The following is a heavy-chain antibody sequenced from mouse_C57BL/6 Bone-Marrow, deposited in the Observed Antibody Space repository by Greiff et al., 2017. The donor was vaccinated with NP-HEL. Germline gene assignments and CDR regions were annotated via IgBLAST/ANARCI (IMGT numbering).Heavy chain of an antibody. CDR2: IDPETGGT. Sequence: QVQLQQPGAELVRPGASVTLSCKASGYTFTDYEMHWVKQTPVHGLEWIGAIDPETGGTAYNQKFKGKAILTADKSSSTAYMELRSLTSEDSAVYYCTRGTTVVATDDYWGQGTTLTVSS. D-gene: IGHD1-1*01. V-gene: IGHV1-15*01. CDR1: GYTFTDYE. J-gene: IGHJ2*01. CDR3: TRGTTVVATDDY.